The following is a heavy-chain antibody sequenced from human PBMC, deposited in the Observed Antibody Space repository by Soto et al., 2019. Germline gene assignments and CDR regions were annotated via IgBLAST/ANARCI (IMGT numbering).Heavy chain of an antibody. Sequence: PGGSPRLSCAASGFTFSSYDMHWVRQATGKGLEWVSAIGTAGDTYYPGSVKGRFTISRENAKNSLYLQMDSLRAGDTAVYYCARGYYYGAFDIWGQGTMVTVSS. D-gene: IGHD3-22*01. CDR2: IGTAGDT. J-gene: IGHJ3*02. V-gene: IGHV3-13*01. CDR3: ARGYYYGAFDI. CDR1: GFTFSSYD.